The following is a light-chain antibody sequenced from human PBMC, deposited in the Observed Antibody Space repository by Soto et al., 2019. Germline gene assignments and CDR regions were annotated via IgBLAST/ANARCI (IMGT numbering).Light chain of an antibody. J-gene: IGKJ1*01. CDR2: GAS. CDR1: QSVTSTS. Sequence: EILLTQSPGTLSLSPGERSTLSCRASQSVTSTSLAWYQQKPGQAPRLLIYGASSRATDIPDRFSGSGSGTDFTLIISRLEPEDFAVYYCQQYATPPETFGQGTKVEIK. V-gene: IGKV3-20*01. CDR3: QQYATPPET.